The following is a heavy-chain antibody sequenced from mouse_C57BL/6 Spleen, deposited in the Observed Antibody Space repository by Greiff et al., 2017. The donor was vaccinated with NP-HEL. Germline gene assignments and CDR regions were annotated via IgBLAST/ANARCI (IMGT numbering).Heavy chain of an antibody. CDR1: GYTFTDYY. CDR2: IYPGSGNT. Sequence: QVQLQQSGPELVKPGASVKISCKASGYTFTDYYINWVKQRPGQGLEWIGWIYPGSGNTEYNEKFKGKATLTVDTSSSTAYMQLSSLTSEDSAVYFCARKNYYSNYVDYAMDYWGQGTSVTVSS. CDR3: ARKNYYSNYVDYAMDY. V-gene: IGHV1-84*01. D-gene: IGHD2-5*01. J-gene: IGHJ4*01.